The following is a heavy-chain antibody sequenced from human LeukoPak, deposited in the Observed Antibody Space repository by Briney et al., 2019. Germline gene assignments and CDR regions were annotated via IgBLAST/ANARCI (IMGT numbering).Heavy chain of an antibody. Sequence: GGSLRLSCAASGFTFSSYGMHWVRQAPGKGLEWVAFIRYDGSNKYYADSVKGRFTISRDNSKNTLYLQMNSLRAEDTAVYYCAKSPPRPMVRGVITHDYWGQGTLVTVSS. D-gene: IGHD3-10*01. CDR3: AKSPPRPMVRGVITHDY. CDR2: IRYDGSNK. J-gene: IGHJ4*02. CDR1: GFTFSSYG. V-gene: IGHV3-30*02.